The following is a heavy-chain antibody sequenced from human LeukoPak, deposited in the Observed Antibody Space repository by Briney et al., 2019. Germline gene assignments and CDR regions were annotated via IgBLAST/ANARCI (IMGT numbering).Heavy chain of an antibody. CDR2: INHSGST. J-gene: IGHJ4*02. Sequence: PSETLSLTCAVYGWSFSDYYWSWIRQPPGKGLEWIGDINHSGSTNYNPSLNSRVTMSVDTSKNQFSLKRSSVTAADTAVYYCARRASVAATLDYWGRGTLVTVSS. D-gene: IGHD2-15*01. CDR1: GWSFSDYY. CDR3: ARRASVAATLDY. V-gene: IGHV4-34*01.